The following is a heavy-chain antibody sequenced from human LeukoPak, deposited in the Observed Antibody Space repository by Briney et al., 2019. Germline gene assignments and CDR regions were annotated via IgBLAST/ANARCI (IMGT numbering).Heavy chain of an antibody. CDR1: GFTFSSYA. Sequence: PGGSLRLSCAASGFTFSSYAMSWVRQAPGKGLEWVSAISGSGGSTYYADSVKGRFTISRDNSKNTLYLQMNSLRAEDTAVYYCARAPDETGTTDYWGQGTLVTVSP. CDR2: ISGSGGST. CDR3: ARAPDETGTTDY. D-gene: IGHD1-1*01. V-gene: IGHV3-23*01. J-gene: IGHJ4*02.